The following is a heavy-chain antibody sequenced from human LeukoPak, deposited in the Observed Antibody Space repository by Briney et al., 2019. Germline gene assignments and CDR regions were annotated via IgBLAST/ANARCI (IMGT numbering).Heavy chain of an antibody. CDR3: AKEPHYSNYAYYMDV. V-gene: IGHV3-33*06. CDR2: IWYDGSSK. CDR1: GFTFSSYG. D-gene: IGHD4-11*01. J-gene: IGHJ6*03. Sequence: GRSLRLSCAASGFTFSSYGMHWVRQAPGKGLEWVAVIWYDGSSKYYADSVKGRFTISRDNSKNTLYLQMNSLRAEDTAVYYCAKEPHYSNYAYYMDVWGKGTTVTVSS.